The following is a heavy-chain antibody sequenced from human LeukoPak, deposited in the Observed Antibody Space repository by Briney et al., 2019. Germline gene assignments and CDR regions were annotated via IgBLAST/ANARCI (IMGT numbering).Heavy chain of an antibody. CDR3: AKVISSGSYYYFDF. J-gene: IGHJ4*02. CDR1: GFTFSTYG. D-gene: IGHD1-26*01. Sequence: GGSLRLSCAASGFTFSTYGMHWVRQAPGKGLEWLAVIWYDGSNIYYADSVKGRFAISRDNSRNTLYLQLNSLRAEDTAVYYCAKVISSGSYYYFDFWGQGTLVTVSS. V-gene: IGHV3-33*06. CDR2: IWYDGSNI.